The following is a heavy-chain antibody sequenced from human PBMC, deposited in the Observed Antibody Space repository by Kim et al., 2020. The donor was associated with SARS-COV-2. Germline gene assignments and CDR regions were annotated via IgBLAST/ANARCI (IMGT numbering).Heavy chain of an antibody. J-gene: IGHJ3*02. V-gene: IGHV3-9*01. CDR3: AKDIRPLYYYDSSGYNAFDI. D-gene: IGHD3-22*01. Sequence: RFTISRDNAKNSLYLQMNSLRAEDTALYYCAKDIRPLYYYDSSGYNAFDIWGQGTMVTVSS.